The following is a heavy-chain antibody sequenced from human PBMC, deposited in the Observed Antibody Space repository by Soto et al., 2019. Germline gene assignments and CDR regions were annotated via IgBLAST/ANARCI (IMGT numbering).Heavy chain of an antibody. CDR2: ISSTGNTI. D-gene: IGHD3-22*01. J-gene: IGHJ4*02. CDR3: AKMSSENYYDPVFS. Sequence: QVQLVESGGGVVQTSGSLRIACVASGFTFSDYYMSWVRQAPGKGLEWVSYISSTGNTIYYADSVKGRFTISRDNAKNSVYLQMNNLRAEDTALYFCAKMSSENYYDPVFSWGQGTLVTVSS. CDR1: GFTFSDYY. V-gene: IGHV3-11*01.